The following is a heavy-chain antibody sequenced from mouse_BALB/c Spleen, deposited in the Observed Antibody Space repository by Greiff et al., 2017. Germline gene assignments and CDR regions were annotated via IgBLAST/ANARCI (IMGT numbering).Heavy chain of an antibody. CDR3: AREGYYGSSSYAMDY. V-gene: IGHV2-6-7*01. Sequence: VKLMESGPGLVAPSQSLSITCTVSGFSLTGYGVNWVRQPPGKGLEWLGMIWGDGSTDYNSALKSRLSISKDNSKSHVFLKMNSLQTDDTARYYCAREGYYGSSSYAMDYWGQGTSVTVSS. CDR2: IWGDGST. CDR1: GFSLTGYG. D-gene: IGHD1-1*01. J-gene: IGHJ4*01.